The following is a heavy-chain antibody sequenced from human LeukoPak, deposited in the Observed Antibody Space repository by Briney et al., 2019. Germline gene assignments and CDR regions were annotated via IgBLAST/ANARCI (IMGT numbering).Heavy chain of an antibody. J-gene: IGHJ4*02. Sequence: GASVKVSCKASGGTFSSYAISWVRQAPGQGLEWMGGIIPIFGTANYAQKFQGRVTITADESTSTAYMELSSLRSEDTAVYYCARFFYYDASRPPFWGQGTLVAVSS. CDR2: IIPIFGTA. CDR1: GGTFSSYA. V-gene: IGHV1-69*13. D-gene: IGHD3-16*01. CDR3: ARFFYYDASRPPF.